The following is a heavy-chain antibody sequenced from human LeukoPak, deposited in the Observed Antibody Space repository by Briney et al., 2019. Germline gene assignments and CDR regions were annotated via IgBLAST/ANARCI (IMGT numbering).Heavy chain of an antibody. V-gene: IGHV4-59*01. CDR1: GGSISSYY. CDR2: IYYSGST. CDR3: ARVGRDSSSSGSYYYMDV. J-gene: IGHJ6*03. Sequence: PSETLSLTCTVSGGSISSYYWSWIRQPPGKGLEWIGYIYYSGSTNYNPSLKSRVTISVDTSKNQFSLKLSSATAADTAVYYCARVGRDSSSSGSYYYMDVWGKGTTVTVSS. D-gene: IGHD6-6*01.